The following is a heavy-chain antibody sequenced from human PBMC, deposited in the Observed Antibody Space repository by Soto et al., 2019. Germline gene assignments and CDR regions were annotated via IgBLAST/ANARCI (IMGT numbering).Heavy chain of an antibody. CDR1: GGSIRTSTYY. Sequence: QLQLQESGPGLVNPSETLSLTCSVSGGSIRTSTYYWVWIGQPPGKGLECIGNIFYSGSTDYNPSLKCRVTISVDTSKNQFSLKLSSVTAADTAVYYSARGRAVTAGWFDPWGQGILVTVSS. V-gene: IGHV4-39*01. D-gene: IGHD1-26*01. J-gene: IGHJ5*02. CDR2: IFYSGST. CDR3: ARGRAVTAGWFDP.